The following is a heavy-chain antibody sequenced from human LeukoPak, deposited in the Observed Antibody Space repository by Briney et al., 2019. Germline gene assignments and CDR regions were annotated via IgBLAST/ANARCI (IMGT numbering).Heavy chain of an antibody. J-gene: IGHJ5*02. Sequence: QPGGSLRLSCAASGFTFSTHWMHWVRQAPGKGLVWVSYIYGDARSTGYADSVKGRFIISRDNAKNTLSLQMNSLRAEDTAIYYCATDPNWMPGSWGQGTLVTVSS. V-gene: IGHV3-74*01. CDR3: ATDPNWMPGS. CDR1: GFTFSTHW. D-gene: IGHD2-2*01. CDR2: IYGDARST.